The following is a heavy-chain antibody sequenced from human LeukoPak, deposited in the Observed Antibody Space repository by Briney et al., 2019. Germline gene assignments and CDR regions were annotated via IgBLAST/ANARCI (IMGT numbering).Heavy chain of an antibody. D-gene: IGHD6-19*01. V-gene: IGHV3-20*04. CDR3: ARTGYSSGWYAAGYYFDY. CDR2: INWNGGST. J-gene: IGHJ4*02. Sequence: GGSLRLSCAASGLTFDDYGMSWVRQAPGKGLEWVSGINWNGGSTGYADSVKGRFTISRDNAKNSLYLQMNSLRAEDTALYYCARTGYSSGWYAAGYYFDYWGQGTLVTVSS. CDR1: GLTFDDYG.